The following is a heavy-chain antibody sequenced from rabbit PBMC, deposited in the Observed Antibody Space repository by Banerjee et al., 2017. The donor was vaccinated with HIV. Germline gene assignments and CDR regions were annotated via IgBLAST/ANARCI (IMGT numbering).Heavy chain of an antibody. J-gene: IGHJ6*01. CDR1: GWSFSYNYY. CDR2: IYAGSGGST. D-gene: IGHD6-1*01. Sequence: QEQLEESGGDLVKPEGSLTLTCTASGWSFSYNYYMCWVRQAPGKGLEWIGCIYAGSGGSTGYANWAKGRFTISKTSSTTVTLQMTSLTAADTATYFCARDDYIYTYVYGMTRLDLWGPGTLVTVS. V-gene: IGHV1S45*01. CDR3: ARDDYIYTYVYGMTRLDL.